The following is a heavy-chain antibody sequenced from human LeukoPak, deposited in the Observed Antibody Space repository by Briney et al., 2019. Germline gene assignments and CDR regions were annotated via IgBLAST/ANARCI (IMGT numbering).Heavy chain of an antibody. CDR2: IYPGDSDT. D-gene: IGHD5-24*01. Sequence: GESLKISCQASGYIFDTYWIGWVRQMPGKGLEWMGIIYPGDSDTRYSPSFQGQVTISADKSISTAYLQWSSLKASDTAMYYCARRVDGYFDYWGQGTLVTVSS. CDR3: ARRVDGYFDY. CDR1: GYIFDTYW. V-gene: IGHV5-51*01. J-gene: IGHJ4*02.